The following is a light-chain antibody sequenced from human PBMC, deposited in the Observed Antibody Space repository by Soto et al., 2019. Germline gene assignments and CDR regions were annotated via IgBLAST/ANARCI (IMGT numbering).Light chain of an antibody. CDR1: SSDIGGSNS. J-gene: IGLJ3*02. Sequence: ALTQPASVSGSPGQTIIISCTGTSSDIGGSNSVSWYQQHPDRAPKLILFDVSHRPSKIPDRFSGSQSGTTAFLTISGLQAVDEADYYCSSSSTSGTLVVFGGGTKVTVL. CDR3: SSSSTSGTLVV. CDR2: DVS. V-gene: IGLV2-14*01.